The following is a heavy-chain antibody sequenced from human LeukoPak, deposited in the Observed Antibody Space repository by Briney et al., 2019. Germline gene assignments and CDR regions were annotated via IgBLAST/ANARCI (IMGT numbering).Heavy chain of an antibody. V-gene: IGHV3-21*01. Sequence: GGSLRLSCAASGFTFSSYSMNWVRQAPGKGLEWVSSISSSSSYIYCADSVKGRFTISRDNAKNSLYLQMNSLRAEDTAVYYCARELLWFGETFGYMDVWGKGTTVTISS. CDR1: GFTFSSYS. CDR3: ARELLWFGETFGYMDV. D-gene: IGHD3-10*01. J-gene: IGHJ6*03. CDR2: ISSSSSYI.